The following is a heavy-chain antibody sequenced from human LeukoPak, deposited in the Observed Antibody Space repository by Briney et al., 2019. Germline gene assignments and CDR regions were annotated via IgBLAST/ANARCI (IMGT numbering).Heavy chain of an antibody. J-gene: IGHJ5*02. CDR3: ARGPMVATDFRGRWFDP. V-gene: IGHV4-39*07. CDR1: GGSISSSSYY. Sequence: SETLSLTCTVSGGSISSSSYYWGWIRQPPGKGLEWIGEINHSGSTNYNPSLKSRVTISVDTSKNQFSLKLSSVTAADTAVYYCARGPMVATDFRGRWFDPWGQGTLVTVSS. CDR2: INHSGST. D-gene: IGHD5-12*01.